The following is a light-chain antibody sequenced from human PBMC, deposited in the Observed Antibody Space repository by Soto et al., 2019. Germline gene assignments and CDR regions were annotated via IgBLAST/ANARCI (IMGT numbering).Light chain of an antibody. J-gene: IGKJ4*01. V-gene: IGKV4-1*01. Sequence: DIVMTQSPDSLAVSLGERATINCKSSQSVLYSSSNKNYLAWYQQKPGQPPKLLIYWASTRESGVPDRFSGSGAGTEFTLTISSLQAEDVALYYCQQYHSTPLTFGGGTKVEI. CDR3: QQYHSTPLT. CDR1: QSVLYSSSNKNY. CDR2: WAS.